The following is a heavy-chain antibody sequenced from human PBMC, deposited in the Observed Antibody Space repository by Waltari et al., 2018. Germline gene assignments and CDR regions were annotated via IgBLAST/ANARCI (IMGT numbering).Heavy chain of an antibody. J-gene: IGHJ3*02. CDR3: ARGRDGYSQDVFDI. Sequence: EVQLVESGGGLVQPGGSLRLSCAASGFTLSTYSMNWVRQAPGKGLEWVSYISSSTSTTYYADSVKGRFTISRDNAKNSLYLQMNSLRAEDTAVYYCARGRDGYSQDVFDIWGQGT. CDR2: ISSSTSTT. V-gene: IGHV3-48*01. D-gene: IGHD5-18*01. CDR1: GFTLSTYS.